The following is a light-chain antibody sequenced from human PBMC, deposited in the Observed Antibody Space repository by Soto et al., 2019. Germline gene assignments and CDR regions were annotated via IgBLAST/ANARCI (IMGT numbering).Light chain of an antibody. J-gene: IGLJ2*01. CDR2: QVS. V-gene: IGLV2-8*01. CDR3: SSYAGSNVV. Sequence: QSVLTQPPSASGSPGQSVTISCTEIIIDVGGYNYVSWYQQHPGKAPKLMIYQVSKRPSGVPDRFSGSKSGNTASLTVSGLQAEDEADYYCSSYAGSNVVFGGGTKLTVL. CDR1: IIDVGGYNY.